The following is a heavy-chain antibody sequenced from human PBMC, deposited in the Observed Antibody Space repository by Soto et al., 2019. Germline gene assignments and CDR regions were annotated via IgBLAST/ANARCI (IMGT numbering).Heavy chain of an antibody. J-gene: IGHJ4*01. V-gene: IGHV4-59*01. Sequence: SETLSLTCTVSGGSISSYYWSWIRQPPGKGLEWIGYIYYSGSTNYNPSLKSRVTISVDTSKNQFSLKLSSVTAADTAVYYFARCIADQTSPLAYWGQGTLVPVSS. CDR3: ARCIADQTSPLAY. CDR1: GGSISSYY. CDR2: IYYSGST. D-gene: IGHD6-13*01.